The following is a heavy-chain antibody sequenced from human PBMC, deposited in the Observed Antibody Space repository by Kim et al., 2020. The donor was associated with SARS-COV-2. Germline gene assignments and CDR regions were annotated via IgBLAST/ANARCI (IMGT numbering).Heavy chain of an antibody. D-gene: IGHD3-10*01. CDR2: ISSSSSYI. CDR1: GFTFSSYS. V-gene: IGHV3-21*01. CDR3: ARGGPGSGSYYNTPSDY. J-gene: IGHJ4*02. Sequence: GGSLRLSCAASGFTFSSYSMNWVRQAPGKGLEWVSSISSSSSYIYYADSVKGRFTISRDNAKNSLYLQMNSLRAEDTAVYYCARGGPGSGSYYNTPSDYWGQGTLVTVSS.